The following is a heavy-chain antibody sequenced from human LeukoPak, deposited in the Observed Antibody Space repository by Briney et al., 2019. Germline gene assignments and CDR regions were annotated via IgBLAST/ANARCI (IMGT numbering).Heavy chain of an antibody. CDR3: AKEFNYYDSSGYSRFSTFDY. V-gene: IGHV3-23*01. CDR2: ISGSGGST. CDR1: GFTFSSYA. J-gene: IGHJ4*02. D-gene: IGHD3-22*01. Sequence: EGSLRLSCAASGFTFSSYAMSWVRQAPGKGLEWVSAISGSGGSTYYADSVKGRFTISRDNSKNTLYLQMNSLRAEDTAVYYCAKEFNYYDSSGYSRFSTFDYWGQGTLVTVSS.